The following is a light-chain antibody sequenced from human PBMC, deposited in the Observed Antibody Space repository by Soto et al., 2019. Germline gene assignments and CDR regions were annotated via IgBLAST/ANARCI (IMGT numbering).Light chain of an antibody. V-gene: IGKV3-20*01. J-gene: IGKJ1*01. CDR1: QSVSSSY. Sequence: EIVLTQSPGTLSLSPGERATLSCRASQSVSSSYLAWYQQKPGQAPRPLIYGASSRATAMPDRFSGSGSGTDFTLTISRLEPEDFEVYYWQQYSTAPPLTFGQGTKVEIK. CDR3: QQYSTAPPLT. CDR2: GAS.